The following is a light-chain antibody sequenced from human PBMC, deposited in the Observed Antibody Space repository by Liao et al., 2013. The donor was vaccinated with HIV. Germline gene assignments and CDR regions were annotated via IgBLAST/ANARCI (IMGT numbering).Light chain of an antibody. Sequence: SYELTQPPSVSVSPGQTVSITCSGDKLGDKYACWYQQKPGQSPVLVIYEDRKRPSGIPERFSGSNSGNTATLTISRTQAMDEADYYCQAWDSSTSWVFGGGTKLTVL. CDR1: KLGDKY. V-gene: IGLV3-1*01. CDR3: QAWDSSTSWV. J-gene: IGLJ3*02. CDR2: EDR.